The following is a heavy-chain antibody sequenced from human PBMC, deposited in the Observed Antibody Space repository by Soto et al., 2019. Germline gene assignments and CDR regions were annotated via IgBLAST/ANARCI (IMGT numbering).Heavy chain of an antibody. CDR3: ARGRDRHTYSSSLSGLDP. CDR1: GGSISSYY. V-gene: IGHV4-59*01. CDR2: IYYSGST. J-gene: IGHJ5*02. D-gene: IGHD6-6*01. Sequence: SETLSLTCTVSGGSISSYYWSWIRQPPGKGLEWIGYIYYSGSTNYNPSLKSRVTISVDTSKNQFSLKLSSVTAADTAVYYCARGRDRHTYSSSLSGLDPWGKGTMVTASS.